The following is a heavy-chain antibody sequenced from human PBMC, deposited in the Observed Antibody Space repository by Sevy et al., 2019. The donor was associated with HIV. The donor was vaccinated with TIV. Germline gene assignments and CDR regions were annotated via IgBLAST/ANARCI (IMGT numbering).Heavy chain of an antibody. J-gene: IGHJ4*02. CDR1: TFTFSDYY. D-gene: IGHD5-18*01. V-gene: IGHV3-11*01. CDR2: ISSGGSNK. CDR3: ARVRYNYGSYYFDY. Sequence: GGSLRLSCAASTFTFSDYYMTWIRQAPGKGLEWVSNISSGGSNKYYEDSVKGRFTISRHNAKNSLYLQMNSLRVEDTALYYCARVRYNYGSYYFDYWGQGPLVTVSS.